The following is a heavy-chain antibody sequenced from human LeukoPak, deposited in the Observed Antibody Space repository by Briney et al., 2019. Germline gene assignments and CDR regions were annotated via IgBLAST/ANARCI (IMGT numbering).Heavy chain of an antibody. CDR2: IYSGGST. V-gene: IGHV3-53*01. CDR3: ARHNYYGSGSYYTGGGYGMDV. CDR1: GFTVSSNY. J-gene: IGHJ6*02. D-gene: IGHD3-10*01. Sequence: GGSLRLSCAASGFTVSSNYMSWVRQAPGKGLEWVSVIYSGGSTYYADSVKGRFTISRDNSKITLYLQMNSLRAEDTAVYYCARHNYYGSGSYYTGGGYGMDVWGQGTTVTVSS.